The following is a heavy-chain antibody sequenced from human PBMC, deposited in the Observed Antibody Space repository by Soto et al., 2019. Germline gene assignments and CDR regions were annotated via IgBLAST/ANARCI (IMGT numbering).Heavy chain of an antibody. CDR2: IKSKTDGGTT. CDR1: GFTFSNAW. J-gene: IGHJ5*02. V-gene: IGHV3-15*01. Sequence: GGSLRLSCAASGFTFSNAWMSWVRQAPGKGLEWVGRIKSKTDGGTTDYAAPAKGRFTISRDDSKNTQYLQMNSLKIEDTAMYYRTTDENMTVVVIKSVPWRQGALVTVSS. D-gene: IGHD3-22*01. CDR3: TTDENMTVVVIKSVP.